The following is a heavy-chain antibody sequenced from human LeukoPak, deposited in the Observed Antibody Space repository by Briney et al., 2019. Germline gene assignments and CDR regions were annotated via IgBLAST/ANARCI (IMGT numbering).Heavy chain of an antibody. D-gene: IGHD3-9*01. CDR2: ISYDGSNK. CDR1: GFTFSSYA. Sequence: GRSLRLSCAASGFTFSSYAMHWVRQAPGKGLEWVAVISYDGSNKYYADSVKGRFTISGDNSKNTLYLQMNSLRAEDTAVYYCARPLNYDILTGYLDYWGQGTLVTVSS. CDR3: ARPLNYDILTGYLDY. J-gene: IGHJ4*02. V-gene: IGHV3-30*04.